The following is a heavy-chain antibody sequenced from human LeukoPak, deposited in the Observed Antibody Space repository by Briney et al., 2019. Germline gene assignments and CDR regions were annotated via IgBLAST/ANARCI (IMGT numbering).Heavy chain of an antibody. J-gene: IGHJ4*02. Sequence: GGSLRLSCAASGFTFSSYGMHWVRQAPGKGLEWVAVISYDGSNKYYADSVKGRFTISRDNSKNTLYQQMNSLRAEDTAVYYCAKDWLDSSGSFFDYWGQGTLVTVSS. D-gene: IGHD6-19*01. V-gene: IGHV3-30*18. CDR1: GFTFSSYG. CDR2: ISYDGSNK. CDR3: AKDWLDSSGSFFDY.